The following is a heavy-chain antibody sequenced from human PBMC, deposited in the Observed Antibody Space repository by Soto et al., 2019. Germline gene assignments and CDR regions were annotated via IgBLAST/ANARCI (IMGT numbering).Heavy chain of an antibody. CDR3: ARVMYATWSSFDY. D-gene: IGHD1-26*01. Sequence: QLGGSLRLSCAASGFTFSSFEMTWVRQAPGKGLQWVSYITSGGTIYYADSVKGRFTISRDNAKNSLFLQMNSLRVEDTAVYYCARVMYATWSSFDYWGHGTLVTVSS. CDR2: ITSGGTI. J-gene: IGHJ4*01. CDR1: GFTFSSFE. V-gene: IGHV3-48*03.